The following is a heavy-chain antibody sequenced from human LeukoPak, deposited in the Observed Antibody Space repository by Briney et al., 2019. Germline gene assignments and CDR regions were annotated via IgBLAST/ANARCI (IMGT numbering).Heavy chain of an antibody. CDR1: GGTFSSYA. J-gene: IGHJ4*02. D-gene: IGHD5-18*01. CDR2: INAILGIA. Sequence: SLKVSCKASGGTFSSYAISWVRQAPGQGLEWMGRINAILGIANYAQKFQGRVTITADKSTSTAYMEPSSLRSEDTAVYYCASSGYSYGYDPDYNFDYWGQGTLVSVSS. CDR3: ASSGYSYGYDPDYNFDY. V-gene: IGHV1-69*04.